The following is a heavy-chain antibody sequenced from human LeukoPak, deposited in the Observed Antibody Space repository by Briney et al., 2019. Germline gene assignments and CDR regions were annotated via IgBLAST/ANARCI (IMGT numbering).Heavy chain of an antibody. CDR3: ATESPQLDY. V-gene: IGHV3-15*01. J-gene: IGHJ4*02. CDR2: IRSKTDGGTT. Sequence: PGGSLRLSCAAPGXNFNNAWMSWVRQAPGKGLEGVGRIRSKTDGGTTDYPALVKGKFTISRDDSKSTLYLQMNSLKTEDTAVYYCATESPQLDYWGQGTLVSVSS. CDR1: GXNFNNAW.